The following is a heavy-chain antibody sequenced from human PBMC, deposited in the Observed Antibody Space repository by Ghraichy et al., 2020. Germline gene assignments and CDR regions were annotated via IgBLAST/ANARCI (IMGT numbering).Heavy chain of an antibody. CDR3: AHTFGITGTTVDGKRESWFDP. CDR1: GFSLSTSGVG. D-gene: IGHD1-7*01. Sequence: SGPTLVKPTQTLTLTCTFSGFSLSTSGVGVGWIRQPPGKALEWLALIYWNDDKRYSPSLKSRLTITKDTSKNQVVLTMTNMDPVDTATYYCAHTFGITGTTVDGKRESWFDPWGQGTLVTVSS. J-gene: IGHJ5*02. CDR2: IYWNDDK. V-gene: IGHV2-5*01.